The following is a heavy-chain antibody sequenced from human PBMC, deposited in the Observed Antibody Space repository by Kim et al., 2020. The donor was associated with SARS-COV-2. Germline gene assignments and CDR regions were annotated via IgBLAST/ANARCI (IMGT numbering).Heavy chain of an antibody. CDR2: ISWNSGSI. Sequence: GGSLRLSCAASGFTFDDYAMHWVRQAPGKGLEWVSGISWNSGSIGYADSVKGRFTISRDNAKNSLYLQMNSLRAEDTALYYCASGLRQLGAFDIWGQGTMVTVSS. D-gene: IGHD5-18*01. CDR1: GFTFDDYA. CDR3: ASGLRQLGAFDI. J-gene: IGHJ3*02. V-gene: IGHV3-9*01.